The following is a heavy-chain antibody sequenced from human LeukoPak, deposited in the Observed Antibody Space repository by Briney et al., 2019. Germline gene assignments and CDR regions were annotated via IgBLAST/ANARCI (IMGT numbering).Heavy chain of an antibody. CDR3: AKAVAGRDYYYYYYMDV. CDR2: IYYSGST. Sequence: SETLSLTCSVSDDSITMYYWTWIRQPPGKGLEWLGYIYYSGSTNYNPSLKSRVTISVDTSKNQFSLKLSSVTAADTAVYYCAKAVAGRDYYYYYYMDVWGKGTTVTVSS. CDR1: DDSITMYY. D-gene: IGHD6-19*01. J-gene: IGHJ6*03. V-gene: IGHV4-59*01.